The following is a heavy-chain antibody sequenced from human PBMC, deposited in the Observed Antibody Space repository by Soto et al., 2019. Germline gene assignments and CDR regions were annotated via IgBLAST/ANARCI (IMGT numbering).Heavy chain of an antibody. D-gene: IGHD2-2*01. CDR1: GFTCSSYA. Sequence: GGPMRLSSAASGFTCSSYAMSWVRKAPEKGLVWVAAISSSGGSTYYAESVKGRFTISRDNSKNTLYLQLNSLRAEDTAVYYCASTSYCSSTSCYGGDAFDIWGQGTMVTVSS. CDR2: ISSSGGST. CDR3: ASTSYCSSTSCYGGDAFDI. V-gene: IGHV3-23*01. J-gene: IGHJ3*02.